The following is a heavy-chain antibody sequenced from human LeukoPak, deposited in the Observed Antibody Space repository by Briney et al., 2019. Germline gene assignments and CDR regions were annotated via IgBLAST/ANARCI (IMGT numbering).Heavy chain of an antibody. V-gene: IGHV4-4*07. CDR1: GGSISSYF. CDR2: IYTSGST. CDR3: ARGEYYYGSGSYFEDY. D-gene: IGHD3-10*01. J-gene: IGHJ4*02. Sequence: SETLSLTCTVSGGSISSYFWSWVRQSPGKGLEWIGRIYTSGSTNYNPSLKSRVTMSVDTSKNQFSLKLSSVTAADTAVYYCARGEYYYGSGSYFEDYWGQGTLVTVSS.